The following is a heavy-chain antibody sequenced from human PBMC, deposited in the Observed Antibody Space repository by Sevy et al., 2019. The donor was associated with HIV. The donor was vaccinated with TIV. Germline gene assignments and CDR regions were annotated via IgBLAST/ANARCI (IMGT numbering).Heavy chain of an antibody. V-gene: IGHV1-18*01. J-gene: IGHJ4*02. CDR3: ARDLGSSWYAYFDY. Sequence: ASVKVSCKASGYTFTSYGISWVRQAPGQGLEWMGWISAYNGNTNYAQKLQGRVTMTTDTSTSTAYMELRSLRSDDTAVYDCARDLGSSWYAYFDYWGQGTLVTVSS. CDR1: GYTFTSYG. D-gene: IGHD6-13*01. CDR2: ISAYNGNT.